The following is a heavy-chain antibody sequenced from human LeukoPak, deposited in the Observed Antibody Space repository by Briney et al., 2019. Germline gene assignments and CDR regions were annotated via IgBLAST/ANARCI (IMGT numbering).Heavy chain of an antibody. D-gene: IGHD6-13*01. CDR3: ALIIAAAGTGDY. J-gene: IGHJ4*02. CDR2: INHSGST. V-gene: IGHV4-34*01. Sequence: PSETLSLTCAVYGGSFSGYYWSWIRQPPGKGLEWIGEINHSGSTNYNPPLKSRVTISVDTSKNQFSLKLSSVTAADTAVYYCALIIAAAGTGDYWGQGTLVTVSS. CDR1: GGSFSGYY.